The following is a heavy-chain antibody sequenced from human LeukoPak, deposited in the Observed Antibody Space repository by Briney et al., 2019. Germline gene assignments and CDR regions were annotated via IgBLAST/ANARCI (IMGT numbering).Heavy chain of an antibody. CDR1: GGSISSSSYY. CDR3: ARAARYYYGSGNPWDAFDI. D-gene: IGHD3-10*01. Sequence: SETLSLTCTVSGGSISSSSYYWGWIRQPPGKGLEWIGSIYYSGSTYYNPSLKSRVTISVDTSKNQFSLKLSSVTAADTAVYYCARAARYYYGSGNPWDAFDIWGQGTMVTVSS. CDR2: IYYSGST. J-gene: IGHJ3*02. V-gene: IGHV4-39*07.